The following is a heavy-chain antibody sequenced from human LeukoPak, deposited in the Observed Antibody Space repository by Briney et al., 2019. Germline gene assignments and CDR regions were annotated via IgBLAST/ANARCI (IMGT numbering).Heavy chain of an antibody. CDR1: GFTFSSYG. CDR3: AKGKGRGYSGYGGMDV. D-gene: IGHD5-12*01. J-gene: IGHJ6*02. Sequence: PGGSLRLSCAASGFTFSSYGMHWVRQAPGKGLEWVAVISYDGSNKYYADSVKGRFTISRDNSKNTLYLQMNSLRAEDTAVYYCAKGKGRGYSGYGGMDVWGQGTTVTVSS. CDR2: ISYDGSNK. V-gene: IGHV3-30*18.